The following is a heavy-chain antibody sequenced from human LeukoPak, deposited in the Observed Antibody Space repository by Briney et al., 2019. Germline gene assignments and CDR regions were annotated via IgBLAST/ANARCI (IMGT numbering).Heavy chain of an antibody. CDR3: ARGSVNRNWFDP. J-gene: IGHJ5*02. CDR1: GYTFTSYA. V-gene: IGHV1-3*01. D-gene: IGHD1-14*01. CDR2: INAGSGNT. Sequence: ASVKVSCKASGYTFTSYAMHWVRQAPGQRLEWMGWINAGSGNTKYSQKFQGRVTITRDTSASTAYMELSSLRSEDTAVYYCARGSVNRNWFDPWGQGTLVTVSS.